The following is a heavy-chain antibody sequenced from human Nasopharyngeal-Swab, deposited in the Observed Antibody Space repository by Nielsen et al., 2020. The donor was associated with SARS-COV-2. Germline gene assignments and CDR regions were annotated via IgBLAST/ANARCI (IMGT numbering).Heavy chain of an antibody. Sequence: SETLSLTCAVYGGSFSGYYWSWIRQPPGKGLEWIGEIDHSGSTNYNPSLKSRVTISVDTSKNQFSLKLSSVTAADTAVYYCARELSSITIFGVVTRYFDYWGQGTLVTVSS. CDR3: ARELSSITIFGVVTRYFDY. J-gene: IGHJ4*02. D-gene: IGHD3-3*01. CDR2: IDHSGST. CDR1: GGSFSGYY. V-gene: IGHV4-34*01.